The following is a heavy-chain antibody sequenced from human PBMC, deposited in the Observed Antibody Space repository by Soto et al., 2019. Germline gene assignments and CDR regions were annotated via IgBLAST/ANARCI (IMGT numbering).Heavy chain of an antibody. V-gene: IGHV1-8*01. D-gene: IGHD3-16*01. Sequence: ASVKVSCKASGYTFTSYDINWVRQATGQGLDWMGWMTLNIANTGYAQNFKGRFTMPRNTSISTAYMELSSLSFEDTAVYYCAREGVRGMDVWGQGTTVTVSS. CDR2: MTLNIANT. J-gene: IGHJ6*02. CDR1: GYTFTSYD. CDR3: AREGVRGMDV.